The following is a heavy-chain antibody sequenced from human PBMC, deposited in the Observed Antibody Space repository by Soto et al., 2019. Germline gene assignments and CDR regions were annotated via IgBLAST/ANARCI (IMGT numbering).Heavy chain of an antibody. CDR3: ARGSSSGWYRAADY. CDR1: GGSISSGGYY. V-gene: IGHV4-31*03. Sequence: QVQLQESGPGLVKPSQTLSLTCTVSGGSISSGGYYWSWIRQHPGKGLEWIGYIYYSGSTYYNPSLKRRVTISVDTSKNQFSLKLSSVTAADTAVYYCARGSSSGWYRAADYWGQGTLVTVSS. D-gene: IGHD6-19*01. J-gene: IGHJ4*02. CDR2: IYYSGST.